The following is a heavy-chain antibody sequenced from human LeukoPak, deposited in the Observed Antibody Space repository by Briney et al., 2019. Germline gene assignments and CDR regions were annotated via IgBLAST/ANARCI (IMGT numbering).Heavy chain of an antibody. D-gene: IGHD6-13*01. Sequence: GGSLRLSCAASGLTFSGYWMNWVRQAPGKGLEWVSSIVGSSSTYYADSLKGRFTISRDNAKNSLYLQMNSLRAEDTAVYYCARIGAGSSRDYWGQGTLVTVSS. J-gene: IGHJ4*02. V-gene: IGHV3-21*01. CDR3: ARIGAGSSRDY. CDR1: GLTFSGYW. CDR2: IVGSSST.